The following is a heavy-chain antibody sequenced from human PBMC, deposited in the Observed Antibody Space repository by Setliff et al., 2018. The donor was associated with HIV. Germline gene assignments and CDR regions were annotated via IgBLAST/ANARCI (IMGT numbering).Heavy chain of an antibody. D-gene: IGHD6-19*01. CDR1: GGSTDSGSYY. V-gene: IGHV4-39*01. CDR3: ARRPAGAVAGGYGMDV. CDR2: MYYTGST. J-gene: IGHJ6*02. Sequence: PSETLSLTCTVSGGSTDSGSYYWAWIRQPPGKGLEWIGSMYYTGSTYYNPSLKSRVTISIDTSKNQFSLKLSSVTAADTAVYYCARRPAGAVAGGYGMDVWGQGTTVTVSS.